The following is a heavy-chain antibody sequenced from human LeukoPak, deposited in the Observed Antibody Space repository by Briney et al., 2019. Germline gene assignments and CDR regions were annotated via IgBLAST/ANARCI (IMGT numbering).Heavy chain of an antibody. V-gene: IGHV1-69*05. D-gene: IGHD3-22*01. CDR3: ARVPYYYDRSGYIDY. J-gene: IGHJ4*02. Sequence: ASVKVSFKASGGTFISYAISWVRQAPGQGLDWMGRIIPTIGTANYAQKFQGRVTITTDESTSTACMELSSLRSEDTAVYYCARVPYYYDRSGYIDYWGQGTLVSVCS. CDR1: GGTFISYA. CDR2: IIPTIGTA.